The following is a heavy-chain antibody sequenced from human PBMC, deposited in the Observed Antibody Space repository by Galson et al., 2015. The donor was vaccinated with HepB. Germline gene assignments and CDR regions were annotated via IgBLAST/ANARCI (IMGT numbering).Heavy chain of an antibody. V-gene: IGHV2-5*02. CDR1: GFSLSTSGVG. CDR3: AHLYGSGVVGYYFDY. Sequence: PALVKPTQTLTLTCTFSGFSLSTSGVGVGWIRQPPGKALEWLALIYWDDDKRYSPSLKSRLTITKDTSKNQVVLTMTNMDPVDTATYYCAHLYGSGVVGYYFDYWGQGTLVTVSS. D-gene: IGHD3-10*01. CDR2: IYWDDDK. J-gene: IGHJ4*02.